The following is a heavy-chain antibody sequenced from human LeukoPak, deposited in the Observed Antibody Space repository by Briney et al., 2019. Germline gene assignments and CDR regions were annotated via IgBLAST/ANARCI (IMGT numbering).Heavy chain of an antibody. CDR1: GFAFSTYW. J-gene: IGHJ2*01. CDR3: ARAEWSNWYFDL. CDR2: IKQDGSEK. V-gene: IGHV3-7*03. Sequence: GGSLRLSCAAPGFAFSTYWMNWVRQAPGKGLEWVANIKQDGSEKYYVDSVKGRFTLSRDSAKNSLYLQMNSLRAKDTAVYYCARAEWSNWYFDLWGRGTLVTVSS. D-gene: IGHD3-3*01.